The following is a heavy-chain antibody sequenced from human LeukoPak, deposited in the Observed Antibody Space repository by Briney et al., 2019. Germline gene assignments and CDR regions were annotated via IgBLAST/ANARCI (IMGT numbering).Heavy chain of an antibody. D-gene: IGHD2-2*02. CDR1: GGSISSSSYY. J-gene: IGHJ4*02. CDR2: IYYSGST. CDR3: APPRRYTPFWGGCLLSGKL. Sequence: KPSETLSLTCTVSGGSISSSSYYWGWIRQPPGKGLEWIGSIYYSGSTYYNPSLKSRVTISVDTSKNQFSLKLSSVTAADTAVYYWAPPRRYTPFWGGCLLSGKLGGQGT. V-gene: IGHV4-39*07.